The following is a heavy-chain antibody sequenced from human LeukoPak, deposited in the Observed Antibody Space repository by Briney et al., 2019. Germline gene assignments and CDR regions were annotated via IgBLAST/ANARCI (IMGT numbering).Heavy chain of an antibody. Sequence: PGGSLRLSCAASGFTFSGYPIHWVRQAPGKGLEWVAVISYDGSNKYYADSVKGRFTISRDNSKNTLYLQMNSLRAEDTAVYYCAKDLTIFGVVINPYYYYYGMDVWGQGTTVTVSS. J-gene: IGHJ6*02. CDR1: GFTFSGYP. CDR2: ISYDGSNK. V-gene: IGHV3-30-3*02. CDR3: AKDLTIFGVVINPYYYYYGMDV. D-gene: IGHD3-3*01.